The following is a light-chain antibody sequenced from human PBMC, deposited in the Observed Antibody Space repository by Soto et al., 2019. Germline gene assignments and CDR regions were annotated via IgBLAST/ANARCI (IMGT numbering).Light chain of an antibody. CDR3: SSFAVSNSFV. CDR2: EVN. V-gene: IGLV2-8*01. CDR1: SNDVGGYDY. Sequence: QSVLTQPPSASGSPGQSVTISCTGTSNDVGGYDYVSWYQQHPGKAPKLMIYEVNKRPSGVPDRFSGSKSGNTASLTVSGLQAEDEADYYCSSFAVSNSFVFGNGTKVXXL. J-gene: IGLJ1*01.